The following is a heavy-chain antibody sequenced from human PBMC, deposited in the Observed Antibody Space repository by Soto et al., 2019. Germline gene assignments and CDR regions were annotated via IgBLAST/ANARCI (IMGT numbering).Heavy chain of an antibody. CDR2: IWYDGSNI. V-gene: IGHV3-33*01. Sequence: QVQLVESGGGGGQPCRSLRLSRPASGLTLSRYGMHWDGQAPGKALVWVAGIWYDGSNIYYADSVKGRFTIYRDNSKNTLYLPMNSRRAEDTAVYYCARANDYSNYDRRFDYCGQGILVTVSS. CDR3: ARANDYSNYDRRFDY. CDR1: GLTLSRYG. J-gene: IGHJ4*02. D-gene: IGHD4-4*01.